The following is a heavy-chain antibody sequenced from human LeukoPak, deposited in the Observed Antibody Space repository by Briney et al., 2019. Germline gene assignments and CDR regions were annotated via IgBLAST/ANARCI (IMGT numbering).Heavy chain of an antibody. Sequence: PGGSLRLSCAGAGIPLRGYAMSWVRQAPGKGLEWVSAMSGSGDSTLYADSVRGRFTISRDDSKNTLYLQMNNLRVEDTAVYYCARDPEHTAMINFDYWGQGTLVTVSS. V-gene: IGHV3-23*01. D-gene: IGHD5-18*01. J-gene: IGHJ4*02. CDR1: GIPLRGYA. CDR2: MSGSGDST. CDR3: ARDPEHTAMINFDY.